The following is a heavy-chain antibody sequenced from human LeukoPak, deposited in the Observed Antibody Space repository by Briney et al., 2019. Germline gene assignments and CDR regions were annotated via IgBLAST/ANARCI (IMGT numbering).Heavy chain of an antibody. CDR3: ARGVPRVRFLEWLSHFDY. CDR1: GGSISSYY. Sequence: SETLSLTCTVSGGSISSYYWSWIRQPPGKGLEWIGEINHSGSTNYNPSLKSRVTISVDTSKNQFSLKLSSVTAADTAVYYCARGVPRVRFLEWLSHFDYWGQGTLVTVSS. D-gene: IGHD3-3*01. J-gene: IGHJ4*02. CDR2: INHSGST. V-gene: IGHV4-34*01.